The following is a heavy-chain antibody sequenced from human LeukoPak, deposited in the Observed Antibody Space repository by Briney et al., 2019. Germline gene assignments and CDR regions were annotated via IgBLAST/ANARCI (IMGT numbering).Heavy chain of an antibody. CDR3: ARDRSTVTTWVGY. J-gene: IGHJ4*02. Sequence: ASVKVSCKAFGYTFTSNYMHWVRQAPGQGPEWMGVISPSGGSTTYAQKFQGRVTLTRDMSTSTDYLELSSLRAEDTAVYYCARDRSTVTTWVGYWGQGTLVTVSS. CDR1: GYTFTSNY. D-gene: IGHD4-17*01. CDR2: ISPSGGST. V-gene: IGHV1-46*01.